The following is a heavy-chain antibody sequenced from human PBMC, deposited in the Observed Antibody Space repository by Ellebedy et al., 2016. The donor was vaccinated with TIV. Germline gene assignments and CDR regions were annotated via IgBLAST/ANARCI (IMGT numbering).Heavy chain of an antibody. V-gene: IGHV4-34*01. D-gene: IGHD3-10*01. CDR1: GGSFLGYY. CDR2: INPSGNV. CDR3: SRGRRFSASYHPMMATFEV. J-gene: IGHJ3*01. Sequence: GSLRLXXTVQGGSFLGYYWSWIRQSPGKGLEWIGDINPSGNVNYTTSLKSRIIMSIDTSKRQIYLNLKSLNAADTAIYYCSRGRRFSASYHPMMATFEVWGQGTTVIVSS.